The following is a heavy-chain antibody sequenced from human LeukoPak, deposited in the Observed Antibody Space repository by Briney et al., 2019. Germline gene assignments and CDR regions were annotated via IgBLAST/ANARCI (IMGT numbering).Heavy chain of an antibody. J-gene: IGHJ3*01. CDR3: AREDDSWGPNNLDL. V-gene: IGHV3-48*02. D-gene: IGHD7-27*01. Sequence: GGSLRLSCAASAFTFSDYSMNWVRQAPGKGLEWISYIDTSSSTMYYADSVMGRFTISRDNAKESLYLQMNSLRDEDTAVYYCAREDDSWGPNNLDLWGQGTMVTVSS. CDR1: AFTFSDYS. CDR2: IDTSSSTM.